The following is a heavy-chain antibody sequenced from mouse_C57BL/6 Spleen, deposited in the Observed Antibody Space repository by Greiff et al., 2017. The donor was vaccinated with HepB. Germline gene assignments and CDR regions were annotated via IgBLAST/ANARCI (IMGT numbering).Heavy chain of an antibody. CDR1: GYSFTDYN. CDR3: ARRDYGSSLFDY. J-gene: IGHJ2*01. Sequence: EVKLMESGPELVKPGASVKISCKASGYSFTDYNMNWVKQSNGKSLEWIGVINPNYGTTSYNQKFKGKATLTVDQSSSTAYMQLNSLTSEDSAVYYCARRDYGSSLFDYWGQGTTLTVSS. V-gene: IGHV1-39*01. CDR2: INPNYGTT. D-gene: IGHD1-1*01.